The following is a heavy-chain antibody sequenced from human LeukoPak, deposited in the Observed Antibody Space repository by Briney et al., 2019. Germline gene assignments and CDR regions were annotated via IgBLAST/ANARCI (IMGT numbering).Heavy chain of an antibody. CDR3: ARDPREQWLVRYYYYGMDV. CDR2: INPSGGST. J-gene: IGHJ6*02. CDR1: GYIFTSYY. D-gene: IGHD6-19*01. V-gene: IGHV1-46*01. Sequence: ASVKVSCKASGYIFTSYYMHWARQAPGQGLEWMGIINPSGGSTSYAQKFQGRVTMTRDTSTSTVYMELSSLRSEDTAVYYCARDPREQWLVRYYYYGMDVWGQGTTVTVSS.